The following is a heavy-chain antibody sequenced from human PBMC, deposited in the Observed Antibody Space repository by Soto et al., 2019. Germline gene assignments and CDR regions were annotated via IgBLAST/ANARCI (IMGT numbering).Heavy chain of an antibody. CDR3: AKGWELRGVFYYYGMDV. CDR2: ISWNSGSI. J-gene: IGHJ6*02. V-gene: IGHV3-9*01. D-gene: IGHD1-26*01. Sequence: GGSLRLSCAASGFTFDDYAMHWVRQAPGKGLEWVSGISWNSGSIGYADSVKGRFTISRDNAKNSLYLQMNSLRAEDTALYYCAKGWELRGVFYYYGMDVWGQGTTVTVSS. CDR1: GFTFDDYA.